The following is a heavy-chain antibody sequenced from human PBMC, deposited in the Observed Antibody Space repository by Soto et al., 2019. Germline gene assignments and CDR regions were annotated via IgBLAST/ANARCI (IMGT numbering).Heavy chain of an antibody. CDR3: VRGEGGWETY. CDR1: GFTFSRHA. J-gene: IGHJ4*02. V-gene: IGHV3-74*01. D-gene: IGHD6-19*01. Sequence: GGSLRLSCTASGFTFSRHAMTWVRQAPGKGLEWVSRINSDGSSTTYADSVKGRFTISRDNAKNTLYLQMNSLRAEDTAVYYCVRGEGGWETYWGQGTLVTVSS. CDR2: INSDGSST.